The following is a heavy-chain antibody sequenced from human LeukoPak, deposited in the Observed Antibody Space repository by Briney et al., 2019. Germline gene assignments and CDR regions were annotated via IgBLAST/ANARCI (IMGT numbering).Heavy chain of an antibody. CDR1: GFTFSSYW. CDR3: ARVRFLEWLLYNYFDY. D-gene: IGHD3-3*01. J-gene: IGHJ4*02. CDR2: IKQDGSEK. Sequence: GGSLRLSCAASGFTFSSYWMSWVRQAPGKGLEWVANIKQDGSEKYYVDSVKGRFTISRDNAKNSLYLQMNSLRAEDTAVYYCARVRFLEWLLYNYFDYWGQGTLVTVSS. V-gene: IGHV3-7*03.